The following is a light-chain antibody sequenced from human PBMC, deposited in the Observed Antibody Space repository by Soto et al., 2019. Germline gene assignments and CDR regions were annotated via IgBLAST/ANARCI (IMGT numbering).Light chain of an antibody. Sequence: DIVMTQSPLSLPVTPGEPASISFRSSHNRQHSNGYNYLDWYFQKPGQSPQLLIHLASNRASGVPVRFSGSGSGTDFTLNISSVEAEDVGLYCCMQGVQMPPITFGQGTRLEIK. CDR1: HNRQHSNGYNY. V-gene: IGKV2-28*01. J-gene: IGKJ5*01. CDR2: LAS. CDR3: MQGVQMPPIT.